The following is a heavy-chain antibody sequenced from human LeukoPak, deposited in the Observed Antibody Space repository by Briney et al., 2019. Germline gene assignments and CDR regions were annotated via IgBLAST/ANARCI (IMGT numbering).Heavy chain of an antibody. CDR2: ISGSGGST. D-gene: IGHD1-26*01. CDR1: GFTFSSYA. V-gene: IGHV3-23*01. CDR3: TKDVCGIVGVKSIGDFDY. Sequence: PGGSLRLSCAASGFTFSSYAMSWVRQAPGKGLEWVSAISGSGGSTYYADSVKGRFTISRDNSKNTLYLQMNSLRAEDTAVYYCTKDVCGIVGVKSIGDFDYWGQGTLVTVSS. J-gene: IGHJ4*02.